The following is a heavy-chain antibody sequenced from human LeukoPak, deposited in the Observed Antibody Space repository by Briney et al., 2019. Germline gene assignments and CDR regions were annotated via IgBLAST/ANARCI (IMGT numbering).Heavy chain of an antibody. J-gene: IGHJ4*02. Sequence: SETLSLTCTVSGGSISSSSYYWGWIRQPPGKGLEWIGSIYYSGSTYYNPSLKSRVTISVDTSKNQFSLKLSSVTAADTAVYYCARPKGLLWFREWGQGTLVTVSS. CDR3: ARPKGLLWFRE. CDR2: IYYSGST. D-gene: IGHD3-10*01. CDR1: GGSISSSSYY. V-gene: IGHV4-39*01.